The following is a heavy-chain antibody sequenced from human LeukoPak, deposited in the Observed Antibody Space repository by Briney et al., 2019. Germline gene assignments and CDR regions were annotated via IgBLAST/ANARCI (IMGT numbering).Heavy chain of an antibody. J-gene: IGHJ1*01. CDR3: ARGVFGELEKLMFQH. CDR1: GYIFTSYY. D-gene: IGHD3-10*02. V-gene: IGHV1-46*01. CDR2: INPSGGST. Sequence: ASVKVSCKASGYIFTSYYIHWVRQAPGQGLEWMGIINPSGGSTSYPQKFQDRVTTTRDTSTSTVYMELSSLKSDDTAIYYCARGVFGELEKLMFQHWGQGTLVTVSS.